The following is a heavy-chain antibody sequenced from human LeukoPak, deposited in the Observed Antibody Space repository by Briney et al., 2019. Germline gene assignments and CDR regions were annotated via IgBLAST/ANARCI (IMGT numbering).Heavy chain of an antibody. J-gene: IGHJ3*01. CDR2: TSGDGGTT. D-gene: IGHD3-16*01. Sequence: GGSLRLSCAASGFNLRSFAIHWVRQAPGKGLEYVSATSGDGGTTFCASSLQGRCTISRDNSNQMVYLQLGGLKIEDMGLYYCARGDTRLGGAFDVWGQGTMVIVSP. CDR3: ARGDTRLGGAFDV. V-gene: IGHV3-64*01. CDR1: GFNLRSFA.